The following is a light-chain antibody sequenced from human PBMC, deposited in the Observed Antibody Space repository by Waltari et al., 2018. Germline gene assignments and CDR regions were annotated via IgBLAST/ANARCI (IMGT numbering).Light chain of an antibody. V-gene: IGKV4-1*01. CDR1: QSVLYSSNNKNF. CDR3: QQYDMSPTWT. J-gene: IGKJ1*01. Sequence: DIMMTESPDSLAVSLGERATINCKSSQSVLYSSNNKNFLAWYQQKSGQPPKLLIYWASTRESGVPDRFSGSGSGTDFTLTISRLEPEDFAVYFCQQYDMSPTWTFGQGTKVEVK. CDR2: WAS.